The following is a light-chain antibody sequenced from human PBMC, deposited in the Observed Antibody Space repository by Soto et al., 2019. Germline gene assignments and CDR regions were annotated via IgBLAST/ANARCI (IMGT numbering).Light chain of an antibody. CDR3: QQYDNWPPIT. V-gene: IGKV3-15*01. CDR2: GAT. J-gene: IGKJ5*01. Sequence: EIVMTQSPATLSVSPGERATLSCRASQSVNRNLAWYQQKPGQTPRLLIYGATTRATGVPARFGGSGSGTEFTLTISSLQSEDFAVYYCQQYDNWPPITFGQGTRLEIK. CDR1: QSVNRN.